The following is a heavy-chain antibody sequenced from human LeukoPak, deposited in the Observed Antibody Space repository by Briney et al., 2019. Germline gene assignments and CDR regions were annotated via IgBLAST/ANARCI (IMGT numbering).Heavy chain of an antibody. Sequence: KTGGSLRLSCAASGFTFSSYSMNWVRQAPGKGLEWVSSISSSSSYIYYADSVKGRFTISRDNAKNSLYLQMNSLRAEDTAVYYCARDRGSGLDYWGQGTLVTVSS. V-gene: IGHV3-21*01. J-gene: IGHJ4*02. D-gene: IGHD3-10*01. CDR1: GFTFSSYS. CDR2: ISSSSSYI. CDR3: ARDRGSGLDY.